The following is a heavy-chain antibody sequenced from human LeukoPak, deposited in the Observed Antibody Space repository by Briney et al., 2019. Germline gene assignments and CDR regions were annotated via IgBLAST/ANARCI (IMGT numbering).Heavy chain of an antibody. J-gene: IGHJ6*03. CDR2: ISAYNGNT. D-gene: IGHD2-15*01. Sequence: ASVTVSCKASGYTFTSYGISWVRQAPGQGLEGMGWISAYNGNTNYAQKLQGRVTMTTDTSTSTAYMELRSLRSDDTAVYYCARDRLEYCSGGSCYYYMDVWGKGTTVTVSS. CDR3: ARDRLEYCSGGSCYYYMDV. CDR1: GYTFTSYG. V-gene: IGHV1-18*01.